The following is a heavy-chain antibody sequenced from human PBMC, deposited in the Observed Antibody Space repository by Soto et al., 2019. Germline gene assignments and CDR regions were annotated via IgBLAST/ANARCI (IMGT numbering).Heavy chain of an antibody. Sequence: SETLSLTCAVSGGSITSANWRTWVRQPPGGGLEWIGEISHSGITNYKASLKSRVTMSVDKTKNDVSLKLTSVTAADTAVYYCARVLRGWFDPWGQGTPVTVSS. CDR3: ARVLRGWFDP. J-gene: IGHJ5*02. CDR1: GGSITSANW. V-gene: IGHV4-4*02. CDR2: ISHSGIT.